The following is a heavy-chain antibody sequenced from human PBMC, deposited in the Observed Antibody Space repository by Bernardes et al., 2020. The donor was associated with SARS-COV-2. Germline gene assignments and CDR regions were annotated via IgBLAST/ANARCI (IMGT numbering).Heavy chain of an antibody. J-gene: IGHJ3*02. Sequence: GGSLRLSCAASGFTVSSNSMSWVRQAPGKGLEWVSVIYSGGSTYYADSLKGGFTISTDNSKNTLYLLMISLRAADTAVYYCARGSGNYYDSSGYPNDAVDSWGQGKMVTVSS. CDR2: IYSGGST. D-gene: IGHD3-22*01. CDR1: GFTVSSNS. CDR3: ARGSGNYYDSSGYPNDAVDS. V-gene: IGHV3-66*02.